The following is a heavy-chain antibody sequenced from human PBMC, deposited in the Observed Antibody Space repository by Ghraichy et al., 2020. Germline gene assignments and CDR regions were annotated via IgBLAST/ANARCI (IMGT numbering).Heavy chain of an antibody. J-gene: IGHJ4*02. CDR3: ARMRRAGDY. Sequence: SETLSLTCAVYGGSFSGYYWSWIRQPPGKGLEWIGEINHSGSTNYNPSLKSRVTISVDTSKNQFSLKLSSVTAADTAVYYCARMRRAGDYWGQGTLVTVSS. D-gene: IGHD6-19*01. CDR2: INHSGST. CDR1: GGSFSGYY. V-gene: IGHV4-34*01.